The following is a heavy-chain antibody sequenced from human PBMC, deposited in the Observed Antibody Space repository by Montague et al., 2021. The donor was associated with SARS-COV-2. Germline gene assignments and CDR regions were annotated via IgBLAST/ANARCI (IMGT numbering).Heavy chain of an antibody. D-gene: IGHD3/OR15-3a*01. J-gene: IGHJ4*02. CDR3: ARGGLGNRGFDY. V-gene: IGHV4-4*02. CDR1: DASLSTSTW. CDR2: IYLSGFT. Sequence: SETLSLTCVVSDASLSTSTWWSWVRQSPGKGLEWVGEIYLSGFTXYNPSVKSRVSISLDDSRSQFSLRLTSVTAADTAVYFCARGGLGNRGFDYWGQGTLVTVSS.